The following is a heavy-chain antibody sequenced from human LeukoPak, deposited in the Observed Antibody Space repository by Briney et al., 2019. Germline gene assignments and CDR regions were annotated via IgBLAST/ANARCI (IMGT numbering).Heavy chain of an antibody. Sequence: GGSLRLSCAASGFTFSSYSMNWVRQAPGKGLEWVSYISSSSSTIYYADSVKGRFTISRDNSKNTLYLQMNSLRAEDTAVYYCAKHLRWELPYYFDYWGQGTLVTVSS. V-gene: IGHV3-48*01. J-gene: IGHJ4*02. CDR1: GFTFSSYS. D-gene: IGHD2-15*01. CDR2: ISSSSSTI. CDR3: AKHLRWELPYYFDY.